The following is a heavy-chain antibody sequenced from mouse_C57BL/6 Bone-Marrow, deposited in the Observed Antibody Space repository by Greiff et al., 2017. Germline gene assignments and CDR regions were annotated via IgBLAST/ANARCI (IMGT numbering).Heavy chain of an antibody. Sequence: QVQLQQSGAELVKPGASVKMSCKASGYTFTSYWITWVKQRPGQGLEWIGDIYPGSGSTNYNEKFKSKATLTVDTSSSTAYMQLSSLTSEDSAVYYCARDYYYGSSPYWYFDVWGTGTTVTVSS. D-gene: IGHD1-1*01. CDR3: ARDYYYGSSPYWYFDV. CDR1: GYTFTSYW. V-gene: IGHV1-55*01. CDR2: IYPGSGST. J-gene: IGHJ1*03.